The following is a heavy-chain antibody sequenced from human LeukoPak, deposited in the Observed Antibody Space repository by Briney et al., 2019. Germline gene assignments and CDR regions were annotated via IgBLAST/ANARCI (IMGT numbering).Heavy chain of an antibody. J-gene: IGHJ4*02. V-gene: IGHV1-69*05. CDR1: GGTSSSYA. Sequence: ASVKVSCKASGGTSSSYAISWVRQAPGQGLEWMGGIIPIFGTANYAQKFQGRVTITTDESTSTAYMELSSLRSEDTAVYYCARMGDGYNQYYFDHWGQGTLVTVSS. CDR2: IIPIFGTA. D-gene: IGHD5-24*01. CDR3: ARMGDGYNQYYFDH.